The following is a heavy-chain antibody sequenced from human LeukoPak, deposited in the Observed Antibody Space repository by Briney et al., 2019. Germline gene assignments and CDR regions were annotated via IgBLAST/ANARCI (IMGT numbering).Heavy chain of an antibody. CDR2: INWYGANT. V-gene: IGHV3-20*04. CDR1: GFTLDDYG. J-gene: IGHJ4*02. CDR3: ARGFDGNFDY. D-gene: IGHD3-9*01. Sequence: GGSLRLSCAASGFTLDDYGMRWVRHATGKGLEGVSGINWYGANTDYADSVKGRFTISRDNAKNCLYLQMNSLRAEVTALYYCARGFDGNFDYWGQGTLVTVSP.